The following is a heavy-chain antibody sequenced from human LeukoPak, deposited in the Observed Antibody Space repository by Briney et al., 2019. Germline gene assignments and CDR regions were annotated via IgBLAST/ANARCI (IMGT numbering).Heavy chain of an antibody. V-gene: IGHV3-48*04. J-gene: IGHJ6*04. D-gene: IGHD3-10*02. Sequence: GRSLRLSCAASGFTFSSYSMNWVRQAPGKGLEWVSHISSSGSTIYYADSVKGRFTISRDNAKNSLYLQMNSLRAEDTAVYYCAELGITMIGGVWGKGTTVTISS. CDR2: ISSSGSTI. CDR3: AELGITMIGGV. CDR1: GFTFSSYS.